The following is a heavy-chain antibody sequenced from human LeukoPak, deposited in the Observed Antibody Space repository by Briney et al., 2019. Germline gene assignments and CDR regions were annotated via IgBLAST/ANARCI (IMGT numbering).Heavy chain of an antibody. Sequence: SETLSFTCTVSGGSISSYYWSWIRQPAGKGLEWIGRIYTSGSTNYNPSLKSRVTMSVDTSKNQFSLKLSSVTAADTAVYYCARVAVRGVLRAFDIWGQGTMVTVSS. CDR1: GGSISSYY. V-gene: IGHV4-4*07. CDR3: ARVAVRGVLRAFDI. D-gene: IGHD3-10*01. CDR2: IYTSGST. J-gene: IGHJ3*02.